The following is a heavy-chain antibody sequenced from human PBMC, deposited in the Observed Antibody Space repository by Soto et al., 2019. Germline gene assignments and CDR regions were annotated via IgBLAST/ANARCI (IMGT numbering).Heavy chain of an antibody. D-gene: IGHD1-26*01. V-gene: IGHV1-3*01. Sequence: ASVKVSCKASGYTFTSYAMHWVRQAPGQRLEWMGWINAGNGNTKYSQKFQGRVTITRDTSASTAYMELSSLRSEDTAVYYCARVSVGGSYYCYWGQGTLVTVSS. CDR2: INAGNGNT. CDR3: ARVSVGGSYYCY. J-gene: IGHJ4*02. CDR1: GYTFTSYA.